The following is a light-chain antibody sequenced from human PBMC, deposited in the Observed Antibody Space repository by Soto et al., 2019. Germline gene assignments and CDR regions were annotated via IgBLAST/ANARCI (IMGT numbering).Light chain of an antibody. Sequence: VLTQSPATLSLSPGERATLSCGASQNVRSNYLGWYQQKPGLAPRLLIYDVSTRATGIPDRFSGSGSGTDFTLTITRLEPEDSAVYYCQLYGTSPRTFGQGTKLEIK. V-gene: IGKV3D-20*01. CDR1: QNVRSNY. CDR3: QLYGTSPRT. CDR2: DVS. J-gene: IGKJ2*01.